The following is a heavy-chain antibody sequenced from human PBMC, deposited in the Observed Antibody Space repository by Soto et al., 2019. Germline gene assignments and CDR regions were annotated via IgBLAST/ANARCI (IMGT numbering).Heavy chain of an antibody. D-gene: IGHD2-2*01. Sequence: QVTLKESDPVLVKPTETLTLTCTVSGFSLSNARMGVSWIRQPPGKALEWLAHIFSNDEKSYSTSLKSRLTTSKDTSKSQVVLNMTNMDPVDTATYYCARIRSTATGGHWFDPWGQGTLVTVSS. V-gene: IGHV2-26*01. CDR1: GFSLSNARMG. J-gene: IGHJ5*02. CDR2: IFSNDEK. CDR3: ARIRSTATGGHWFDP.